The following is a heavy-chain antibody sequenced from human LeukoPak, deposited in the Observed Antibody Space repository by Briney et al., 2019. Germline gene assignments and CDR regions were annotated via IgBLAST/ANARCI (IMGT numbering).Heavy chain of an antibody. CDR2: IKQDGSEK. V-gene: IGHV3-7*03. CDR1: GFTFSSYW. Sequence: GGSLRLSCAASGFTFSSYWMSWVRQAPGKGLEWVANIKQDGSEKYYVDSVKGRFTISRDNAKNSLYLQMNRLRAEDTAVYYCARVRKTNPDDDFWSGYYYYYGMDVWGQGTTVTVSS. J-gene: IGHJ6*02. CDR3: ARVRKTNPDDDFWSGYYYYYGMDV. D-gene: IGHD3-3*01.